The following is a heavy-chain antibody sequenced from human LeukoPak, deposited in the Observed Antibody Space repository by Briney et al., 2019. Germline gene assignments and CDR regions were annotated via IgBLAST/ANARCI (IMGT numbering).Heavy chain of an antibody. D-gene: IGHD5-18*01. V-gene: IGHV4-59*01. J-gene: IGHJ5*02. CDR3: ARDRGYSYGHNWLDP. CDR2: VYYSGDT. CDR1: GGSISSYY. Sequence: SETLSLTCTVSGGSISSYYWSWIRQPPGKGLEWIGYVYYSGDTNYNPSLKSRVTISVDTSKSQFSLKLRSVTAADTAVYYCARDRGYSYGHNWLDPWGQGALVTVSS.